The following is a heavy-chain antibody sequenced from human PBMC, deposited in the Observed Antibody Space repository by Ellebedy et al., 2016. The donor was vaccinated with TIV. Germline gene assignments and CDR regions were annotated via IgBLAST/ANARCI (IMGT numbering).Heavy chain of an antibody. D-gene: IGHD1-14*01. CDR2: ISFDGSNK. Sequence: GESLKISCAVSGFTFSTYVIHWVRQAPGKGLEWVALISFDGSNKYYADSVKGRFTISRDSSKNTLYLQMNSLRAIDTAVYYCARGVGNPGGWFDPWGQGTLVTVSS. J-gene: IGHJ5*02. V-gene: IGHV3-30-3*01. CDR3: ARGVGNPGGWFDP. CDR1: GFTFSTYV.